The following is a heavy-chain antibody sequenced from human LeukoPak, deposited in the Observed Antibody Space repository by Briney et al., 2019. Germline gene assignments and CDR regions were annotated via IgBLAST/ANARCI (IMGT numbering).Heavy chain of an antibody. D-gene: IGHD6-19*01. J-gene: IGHJ5*02. CDR3: ARSRIAVAGIIPWFDP. CDR2: VYYSGST. V-gene: IGHV4-59*08. Sequence: SETLSLTCTVSGGSISTYYWNWIRQPPGKGLEWIGYVYYSGSTNYNPSLKSRVTISVDTSKNQFSLKLSSVTAADTAVYYCARSRIAVAGIIPWFDPWGQGTPGHRLL. CDR1: GGSISTYY.